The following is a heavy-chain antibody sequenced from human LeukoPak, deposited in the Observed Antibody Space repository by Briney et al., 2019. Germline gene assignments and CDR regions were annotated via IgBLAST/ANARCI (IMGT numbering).Heavy chain of an antibody. J-gene: IGHJ4*02. V-gene: IGHV3-21*01. Sequence: GGSLRLSCAASRFTFSSYSMNWVRQAPGKGLEWVSSISSSSSYIYYADSVKGRFTISRDNAKNSLYLQMNSLRAEDTAVYYCAGDYYDSSGHLQYYWGQGTLVTVSS. CDR2: ISSSSSYI. CDR1: RFTFSSYS. D-gene: IGHD3-22*01. CDR3: AGDYYDSSGHLQYY.